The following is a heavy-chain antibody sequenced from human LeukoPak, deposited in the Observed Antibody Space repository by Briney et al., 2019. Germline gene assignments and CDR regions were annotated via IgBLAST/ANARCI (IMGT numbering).Heavy chain of an antibody. Sequence: GGSLRLSCAASGVTFSDYYMSWIRQAPGKRLEWVSYMSSSSSYIYYADSVKGRFTISRDNAKNSLYLQMNSLRAEDTAVYYCARDGRKNTAAAGTRFFGYWGQGTLVTVSS. CDR2: MSSSSSYI. CDR1: GVTFSDYY. J-gene: IGHJ4*02. V-gene: IGHV3-11*06. CDR3: ARDGRKNTAAAGTRFFGY. D-gene: IGHD6-13*01.